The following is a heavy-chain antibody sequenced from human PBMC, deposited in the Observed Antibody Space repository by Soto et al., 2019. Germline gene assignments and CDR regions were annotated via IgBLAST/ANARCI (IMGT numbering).Heavy chain of an antibody. CDR3: ARDVMAAGWFDP. V-gene: IGHV1-46*01. D-gene: IGHD2-8*01. CDR1: GYTFTSSS. Sequence: ASVKVSCKASGYTFTSSSMHWLRQAPGQGLEWMGLINPNGGGTGYAQKFQGRVTMTRDTSTSTVYMELTSLTSEDTAVYYCARDVMAAGWFDPWGQGTLVTVSS. J-gene: IGHJ5*02. CDR2: INPNGGGT.